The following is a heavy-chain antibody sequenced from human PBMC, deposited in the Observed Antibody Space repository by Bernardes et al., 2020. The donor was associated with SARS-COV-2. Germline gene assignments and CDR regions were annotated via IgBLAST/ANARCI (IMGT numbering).Heavy chain of an antibody. D-gene: IGHD5-12*01. Sequence: GGSLRLSCAASGFTFSSYGMHWVRQAPGKGLEWVAVISYDGSNKYYADSVKGRLTISRDNSKNTLYLQMNSLRAEDTAVYYCAKNQVATFRFGIDVWGQGTTVTVSS. CDR1: GFTFSSYG. V-gene: IGHV3-30*18. CDR3: AKNQVATFRFGIDV. CDR2: ISYDGSNK. J-gene: IGHJ6*02.